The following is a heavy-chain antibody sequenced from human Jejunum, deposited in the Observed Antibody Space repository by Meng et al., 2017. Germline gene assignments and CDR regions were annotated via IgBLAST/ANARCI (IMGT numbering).Heavy chain of an antibody. D-gene: IGHD6-13*01. Sequence: QVRLQQWGAGLLKPSETLSLTCAVYGGSFSGYYWSWVRQSPGKGLEWNAEINHSGSSNYNPSFQSRVTISVDRPRNQFSLKLSSVTAADTGVYYCARPAGYSSDWYKYFQHWGQGTLVTVSS. CDR3: ARPAGYSSDWYKYFQH. CDR1: GGSFSGYY. CDR2: INHSGSS. V-gene: IGHV4-34*02. J-gene: IGHJ1*01.